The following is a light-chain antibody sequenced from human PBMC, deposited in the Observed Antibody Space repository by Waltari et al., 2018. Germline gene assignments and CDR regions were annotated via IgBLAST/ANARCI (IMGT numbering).Light chain of an antibody. V-gene: IGKV3-20*01. Sequence: EIVLTQSPGTLFLSPGERATLSCRASQTVSTIALSWYQQKPGQAPRVLIYSTYNRATGIPDRFSGSGSGTDFTLTINRLAPEDFAMYYCQQYDGIVVTFGGGTKVEI. CDR2: STY. J-gene: IGKJ4*01. CDR1: QTVSTIA. CDR3: QQYDGIVVT.